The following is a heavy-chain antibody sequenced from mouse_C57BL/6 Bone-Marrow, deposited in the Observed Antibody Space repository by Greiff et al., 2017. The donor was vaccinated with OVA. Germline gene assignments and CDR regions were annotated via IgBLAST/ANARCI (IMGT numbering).Heavy chain of an antibody. Sequence: QVTLKESGPGILQPSQTLSLTCSFSGFSLSTFGMGVGWIRQPSGKGLEWLAHIWWDDDKYYTPALKSRLTISKDTSKNQVFLKIANVDTADTATYYCARMGWLLPYWYFDVWGTGTTVTVSS. CDR2: IWWDDDK. J-gene: IGHJ1*03. CDR1: GFSLSTFGMG. D-gene: IGHD2-3*01. CDR3: ARMGWLLPYWYFDV. V-gene: IGHV8-8*01.